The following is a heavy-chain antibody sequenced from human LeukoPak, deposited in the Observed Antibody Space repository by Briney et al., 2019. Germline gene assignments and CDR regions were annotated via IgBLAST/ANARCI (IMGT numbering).Heavy chain of an antibody. CDR3: ARDQGGWNVYYFDY. J-gene: IGHJ4*02. V-gene: IGHV4-34*01. CDR2: INHSGST. D-gene: IGHD1-1*01. CDR1: GGSFSGYS. Sequence: SETLSLTCAVYGGSFSGYSWSWIRQPPGKGLEWIGEINHSGSTNYNPSLKSRVTISVDTSKNQFSLKLSSVTAADTAVYYCARDQGGWNVYYFDYWGQGTLVTVSS.